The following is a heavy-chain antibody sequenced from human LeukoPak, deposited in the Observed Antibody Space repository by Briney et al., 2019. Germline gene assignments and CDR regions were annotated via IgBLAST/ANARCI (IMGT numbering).Heavy chain of an antibody. CDR1: GGSISSSNW. D-gene: IGHD3-10*01. V-gene: IGHV4-4*02. CDR2: IYHSGST. J-gene: IGHJ4*02. CDR3: ASGPEWFGEFHFAN. Sequence: PSETLSLTCAVSGGSISSSNWWSWVRQPPGKGLEWIGEIYHSGSTNYNPSLKSRVTISVDKSKNQFSLKLSSVTAADTAVYYCASGPEWFGEFHFANWGQGTLVTVSS.